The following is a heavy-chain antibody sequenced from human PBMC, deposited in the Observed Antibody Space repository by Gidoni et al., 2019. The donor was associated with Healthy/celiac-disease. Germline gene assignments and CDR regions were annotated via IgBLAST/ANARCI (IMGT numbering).Heavy chain of an antibody. Sequence: EVQLLESGGGLVQPGGSLRLSVAASGFTLRSDAMSWVSQAPGKGLEWVSAIGGSGGSTYYADSVKGRFTISRDNSKNTLYLQMNSLRAEDTAVYYCAKSAVTGGVSWFDPWGQGTLVTVSS. CDR1: GFTLRSDA. V-gene: IGHV3-23*01. CDR3: AKSAVTGGVSWFDP. CDR2: IGGSGGST. J-gene: IGHJ5*02. D-gene: IGHD1-26*01.